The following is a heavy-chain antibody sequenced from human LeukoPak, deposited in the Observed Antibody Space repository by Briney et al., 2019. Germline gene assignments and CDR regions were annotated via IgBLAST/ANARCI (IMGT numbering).Heavy chain of an antibody. CDR1: GFTFSDYY. CDR2: ISSSDSPR. D-gene: IGHD1-26*01. V-gene: IGHV3-11*01. J-gene: IGHJ4*02. CDR3: ARDRTPVRYSGSPEDY. Sequence: PGGSLRLSCAASGFTFSDYYMSWIRQAPGKGLEWVSYISSSDSPRFYADSVKGRFTISRDNAKKSLFLQMNSLRAEDTAVYYCARDRTPVRYSGSPEDYWGQGTLVTVSS.